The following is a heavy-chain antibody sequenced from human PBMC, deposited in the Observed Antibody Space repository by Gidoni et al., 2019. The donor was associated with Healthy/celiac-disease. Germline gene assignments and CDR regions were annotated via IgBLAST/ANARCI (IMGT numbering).Heavy chain of an antibody. J-gene: IGHJ3*02. V-gene: IGHV4-39*01. CDR1: GGSISSSSYY. D-gene: IGHD3-3*01. CDR3: ARQRAPKGRFLEALPWAFDI. Sequence: QLQLQESGPGLVKPSETLSLTCTVPGGSISSSSYYWGWIRQPPGKGLEWIGSIYYSGSTYYNPSLKSRVTISVDTSKNQFSLKLSSVTTADTAVYYCARQRAPKGRFLEALPWAFDIWGQGTMVTVSS. CDR2: IYYSGST.